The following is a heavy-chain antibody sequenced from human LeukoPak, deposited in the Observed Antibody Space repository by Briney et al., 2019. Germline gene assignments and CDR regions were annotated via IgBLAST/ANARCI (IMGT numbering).Heavy chain of an antibody. CDR3: ARDKLLWFGELLYGMDV. V-gene: IGHV3-48*01. Sequence: PGGSLRLSCAASGFTFSSYSMNWVRQAPGKGLEWVSYISSSSSTIYYADSVKGRFTISRDNSKNTLYLQMNSLRAEDTAVYYCARDKLLWFGELLYGMDVWGQGTTVTVSS. D-gene: IGHD3-10*01. CDR2: ISSSSSTI. J-gene: IGHJ6*02. CDR1: GFTFSSYS.